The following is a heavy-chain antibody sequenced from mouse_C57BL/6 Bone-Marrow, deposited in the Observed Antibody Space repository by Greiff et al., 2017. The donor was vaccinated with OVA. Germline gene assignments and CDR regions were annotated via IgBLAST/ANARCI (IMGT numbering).Heavy chain of an antibody. Sequence: VQLQQSGAELVKPGASVKMSCKASGYTFTTYPIEWMKQNHGKSLEWIGNFHPYNDDTKYNEKFKGKATLTVEKSSSTVYLELRRLTSDDSAVYYCARGGHYDAGYYYAMDYWGQGTSVTVSS. V-gene: IGHV1-47*01. J-gene: IGHJ4*01. CDR3: ARGGHYDAGYYYAMDY. D-gene: IGHD2-4*01. CDR2: FHPYNDDT. CDR1: GYTFTTYP.